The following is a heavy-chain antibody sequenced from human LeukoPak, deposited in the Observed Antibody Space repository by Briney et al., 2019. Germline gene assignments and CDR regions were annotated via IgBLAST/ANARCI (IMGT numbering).Heavy chain of an antibody. J-gene: IGHJ4*02. D-gene: IGHD3-10*01. CDR1: GGSLSSYF. V-gene: IGHV4-4*07. Sequence: SETLSLTCTVSGGSLSSYFWNWMQQAAVKRMKWIGHIYTSGSTDYNPSLKSRVTMSVDTSKNQFSLKLSSVTAADTAVYYCATIGGSGTYYPLDHWGQGTLVTVSS. CDR2: IYTSGST. CDR3: ATIGGSGTYYPLDH.